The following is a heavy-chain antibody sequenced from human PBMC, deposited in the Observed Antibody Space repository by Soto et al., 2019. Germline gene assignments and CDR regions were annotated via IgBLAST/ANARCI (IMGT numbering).Heavy chain of an antibody. CDR2: ICYDGSNK. CDR1: GFTFSSYG. Sequence: QVQLVESGGGVVQPGRSLRLSCAASGFTFSSYGMHWVRQAPGKGLEWVAVICYDGSNKYYADSVKGRLTISRDNYKNTLYLQMNSLRAEYTAVYYCAREGSGKYYYYYGMDVW. D-gene: IGHD3-10*01. CDR3: AREGSGKYYYYYGMDV. J-gene: IGHJ6*01. V-gene: IGHV3-33*01.